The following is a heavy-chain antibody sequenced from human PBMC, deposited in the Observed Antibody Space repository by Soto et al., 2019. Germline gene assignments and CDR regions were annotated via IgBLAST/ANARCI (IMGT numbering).Heavy chain of an antibody. CDR3: ARGGPRAYCSGGTCQHPPGIDV. D-gene: IGHD2-15*01. CDR2: ISAYDGNK. V-gene: IGHV1-18*01. CDR1: GYSFPSYA. J-gene: IGHJ6*02. Sequence: QVQLVQSGPAVKKPGASVKVSCKASGYSFPSYAITWVRQAPGQGRESMGWISAYDGNKKYSQKLQGRVIMTTDRATSTAYMELKGLTSDDTAVYYCARGGPRAYCSGGTCQHPPGIDVLGQGTTVTVSS.